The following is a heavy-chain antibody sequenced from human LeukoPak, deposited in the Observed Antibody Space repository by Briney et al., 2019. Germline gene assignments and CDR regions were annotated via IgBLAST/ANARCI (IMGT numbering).Heavy chain of an antibody. CDR1: GGTFSSYA. D-gene: IGHD3-3*01. J-gene: IGHJ4*02. CDR3: ARGMGPPGDFWSGYPKYYFDY. Sequence: ASVKVSCKASGGTFSSYAISWVRQVPGQGLEWMGGIIPIFGTANYAQKFQGRVTITADESTSTAYMELSSLRSEDTAVYYCARGMGPPGDFWSGYPKYYFDYWGQGTLVTVSS. CDR2: IIPIFGTA. V-gene: IGHV1-69*13.